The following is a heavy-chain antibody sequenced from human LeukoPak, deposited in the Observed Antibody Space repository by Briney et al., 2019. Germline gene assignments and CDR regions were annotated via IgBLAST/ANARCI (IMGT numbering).Heavy chain of an antibody. J-gene: IGHJ4*02. Sequence: GGSLRLSCAASGFSVSSNYMSWVRQAPGKGLEWVSVIYSGGSTYYADSVKGRFTISRDNSKNTLYLQMNSLRAEDTAVYYCARDPPYCSGGSCYSGNYFDYWGQGTLVTVSS. V-gene: IGHV3-53*01. CDR1: GFSVSSNY. D-gene: IGHD2-15*01. CDR3: ARDPPYCSGGSCYSGNYFDY. CDR2: IYSGGST.